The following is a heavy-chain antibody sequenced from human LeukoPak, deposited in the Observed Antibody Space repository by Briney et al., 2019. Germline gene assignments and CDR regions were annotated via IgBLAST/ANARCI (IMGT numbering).Heavy chain of an antibody. CDR2: IKQDGSEK. CDR3: ARTGYCTNGVCFWGYYYYYYMDV. V-gene: IGHV3-7*01. CDR1: GFTFSSYR. J-gene: IGHJ6*03. Sequence: PGGSLRLSCAASGFTFSSYRMSWVRQAPGKGLEWVANIKQDGSEKYYVDSVKGRFTISRDNAKNSLYLQMNSLRAEDTAVYYCARTGYCTNGVCFWGYYYYYYMDVWGKGTTVTVSS. D-gene: IGHD2-8*01.